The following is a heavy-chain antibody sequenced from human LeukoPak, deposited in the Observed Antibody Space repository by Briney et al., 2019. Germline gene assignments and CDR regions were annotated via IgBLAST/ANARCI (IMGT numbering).Heavy chain of an antibody. D-gene: IGHD3-22*01. V-gene: IGHV4-38-2*02. CDR2: FYHSGST. J-gene: IGHJ6*03. CDR3: ARLRGNARTYYYDSSGNRYYYYMDV. Sequence: SETLSLTCTVSGYFIRSGFYWGWIRQPPGKGLEWIGSFYHSGSTYYNPSLESRVTISLDTSKNQLSLKLTSVTAADTAVYYCARLRGNARTYYYDSSGNRYYYYMDVWGKGTTVTISS. CDR1: GYFIRSGFY.